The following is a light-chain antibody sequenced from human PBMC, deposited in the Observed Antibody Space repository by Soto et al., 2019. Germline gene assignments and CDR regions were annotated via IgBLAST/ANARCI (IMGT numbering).Light chain of an antibody. V-gene: IGKV3-20*01. CDR1: QSVSSSS. Sequence: EIVLSQSPGTLSLSPGERATLSCRASQSVSSSSLAWYQQKPGQAPRLLIYGASSRATGIPDRFSGSGSGTDFTLTISRLEPEDFAVFYCLQYGSSPYTFGQGTKVEIK. CDR3: LQYGSSPYT. J-gene: IGKJ2*01. CDR2: GAS.